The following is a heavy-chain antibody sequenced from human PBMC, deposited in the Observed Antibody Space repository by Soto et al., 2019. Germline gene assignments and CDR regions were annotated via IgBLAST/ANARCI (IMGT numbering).Heavy chain of an antibody. D-gene: IGHD5-18*01. V-gene: IGHV4-31*03. CDR3: ARANKRGYSYGGPDY. J-gene: IGHJ4*02. CDR1: GGSIGTGGYY. CDR2: IYYSGST. Sequence: SETLSLTCTVSGGSIGTGGYYWSWIRQHPGKGLEWIGHIYYSGSTYYNPSLKSRVTISVDVSENQFSLKLSSVTAADTAVYYCARANKRGYSYGGPDYWGQGTLVTVSS.